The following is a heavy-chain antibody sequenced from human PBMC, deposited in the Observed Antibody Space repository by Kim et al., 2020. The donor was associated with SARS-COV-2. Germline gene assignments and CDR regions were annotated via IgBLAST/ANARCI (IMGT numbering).Heavy chain of an antibody. J-gene: IGHJ4*02. D-gene: IGHD4-4*01. V-gene: IGHV1-3*01. Sequence: KKQYSQKFQGRVTIPRDTSANTAYMELRRLTTKDTAIYYCARDMDPTVYDYWGQGTLVTVSS. CDR3: ARDMDPTVYDY. CDR2: KK.